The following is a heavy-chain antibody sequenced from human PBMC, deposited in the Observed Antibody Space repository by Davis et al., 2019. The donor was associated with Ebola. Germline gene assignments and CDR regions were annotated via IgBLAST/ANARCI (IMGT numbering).Heavy chain of an antibody. J-gene: IGHJ4*02. Sequence: GGSLRLSCAASGFSFNTYWMTWVRQAPGSGLEWVAIIRQDGSEKKYVDSVKGRFTISRDNSKNTLYLQMNSLRAEDTAVHYCVKEKRSGWFGIFDNWGQGTLVTVSS. V-gene: IGHV3-7*03. CDR3: VKEKRSGWFGIFDN. D-gene: IGHD6-19*01. CDR1: GFSFNTYW. CDR2: IRQDGSEK.